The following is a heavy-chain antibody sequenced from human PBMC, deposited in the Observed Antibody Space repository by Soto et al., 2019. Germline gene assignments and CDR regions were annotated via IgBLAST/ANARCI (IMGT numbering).Heavy chain of an antibody. D-gene: IGHD4-17*01. V-gene: IGHV3-73*01. Sequence: GGSLRLSCAASGFTFSGSAMHWVRQASGKGLEWVGRIRSKANSYATAYAASVKGRFTISRDDSKNTAYLQMNSLKTEDTAVYYCTRLGDDYGIGYWGQGTLVTVSS. CDR3: TRLGDDYGIGY. CDR2: IRSKANSYAT. CDR1: GFTFSGSA. J-gene: IGHJ4*02.